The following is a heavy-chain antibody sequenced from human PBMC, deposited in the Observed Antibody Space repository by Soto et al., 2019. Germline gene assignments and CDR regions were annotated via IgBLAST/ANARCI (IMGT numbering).Heavy chain of an antibody. Sequence: EVQLVESGGGLVQPGGSLRLSCAASGFTFTSHAIHWVRQAPGKGLEYVSSMTSNGHRADYANSVKGRFTVSRDESKNTLYLQMDSLRTEDMAVYYCARERGEYTSGWYDYWGQGTLVTVSS. V-gene: IGHV3-64*01. CDR3: ARERGEYTSGWYDY. D-gene: IGHD6-19*01. J-gene: IGHJ4*02. CDR1: GFTFTSHA. CDR2: MTSNGHRA.